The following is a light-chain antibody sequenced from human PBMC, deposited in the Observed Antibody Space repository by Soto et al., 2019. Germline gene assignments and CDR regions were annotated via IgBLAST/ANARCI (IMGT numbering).Light chain of an antibody. CDR3: QQYDNIRGIFT. Sequence: DIQMTQSPSSLSASVGDRVTITCQASQDISNYLNWYQQKPGKAPKLLIYDASNLEKGVPSRFSGSGSGTDFTFTISSLQPADIATYYCQQYDNIRGIFTFGPGTKVDIK. V-gene: IGKV1-33*01. J-gene: IGKJ3*01. CDR1: QDISNY. CDR2: DAS.